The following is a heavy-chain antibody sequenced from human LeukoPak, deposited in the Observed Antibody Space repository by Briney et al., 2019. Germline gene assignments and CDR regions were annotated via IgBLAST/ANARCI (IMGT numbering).Heavy chain of an antibody. D-gene: IGHD3-16*02. V-gene: IGHV4-34*01. J-gene: IGHJ4*02. CDR3: ARMISFGGVIAHGDY. Sequence: SETLSLTCAVYGGSFSGYYWSWIRQPPGKGREWIGKINHSGSNNYNPSLKSRVTISVDTSKNQFSLKLSSVTAADTDVYYCARMISFGGVIAHGDYWGQGTLVTVSS. CDR1: GGSFSGYY. CDR2: INHSGSN.